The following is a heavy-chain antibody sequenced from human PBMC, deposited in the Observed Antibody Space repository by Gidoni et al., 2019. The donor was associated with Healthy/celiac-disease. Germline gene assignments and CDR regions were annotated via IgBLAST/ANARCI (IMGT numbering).Heavy chain of an antibody. CDR3: AKPRRHYYDSSGYRDWYFDL. CDR1: GFTFSSDA. CDR2: ISCSGGST. J-gene: IGHJ2*01. Sequence: EVQLLESGGGLVQPGGSLRLSCAALGFTFSSDAMTRVRQAPGKGLGWGSAISCSGGSTYYADSVKGRFTISRDNSKNTLYLQMNSLRAEDTAVYYCAKPRRHYYDSSGYRDWYFDLWGRGTLVTVSS. V-gene: IGHV3-23*01. D-gene: IGHD3-22*01.